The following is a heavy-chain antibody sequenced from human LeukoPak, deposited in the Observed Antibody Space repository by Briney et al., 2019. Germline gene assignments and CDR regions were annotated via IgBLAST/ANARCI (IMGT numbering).Heavy chain of an antibody. J-gene: IGHJ3*02. Sequence: PGGSLRLSCAASGFTFSGSAMHWVRQASGKGLEWVGRIRSKANSYATAYAASVKGRFTISRDDSKNTAYLQMNSLKTEDTAVYYCTRQATFTIFGVVSDAFDIWGQGTMVTVSS. CDR2: IRSKANSYAT. CDR3: TRQATFTIFGVVSDAFDI. D-gene: IGHD3-3*01. V-gene: IGHV3-73*01. CDR1: GFTFSGSA.